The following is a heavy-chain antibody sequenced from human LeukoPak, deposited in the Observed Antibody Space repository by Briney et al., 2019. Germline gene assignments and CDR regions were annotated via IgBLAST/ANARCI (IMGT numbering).Heavy chain of an antibody. V-gene: IGHV1-24*01. CDR1: GYTLPELS. D-gene: IGHD3-10*01. Sequence: ASVKVSCKVSGYTLPELSMHWVRQAPGKGLEWMGGFDPEDGETIYAQKFQGRVTMNEDTSTDTAYMELSSLRSEDTGVYYCVTVYLLLWFGELVGGAFDIWGQGTMVTVSS. CDR3: VTVYLLLWFGELVGGAFDI. CDR2: FDPEDGET. J-gene: IGHJ3*02.